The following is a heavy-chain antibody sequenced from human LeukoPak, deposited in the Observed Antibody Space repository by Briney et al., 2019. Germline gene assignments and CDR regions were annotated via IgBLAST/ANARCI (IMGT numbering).Heavy chain of an antibody. D-gene: IGHD5-18*01. V-gene: IGHV3-33*01. CDR3: ARGDSYGAYDY. J-gene: IGHJ4*02. Sequence: WGSLRLSCAASGFTFSSYGMHWVRQAPGKGLEWVAVIWYDGSNKYYADSVKGRFTISRDNSKNTLYLQMNSLRAEDTAVYYCARGDSYGAYDYWGQGTLVTVSS. CDR1: GFTFSSYG. CDR2: IWYDGSNK.